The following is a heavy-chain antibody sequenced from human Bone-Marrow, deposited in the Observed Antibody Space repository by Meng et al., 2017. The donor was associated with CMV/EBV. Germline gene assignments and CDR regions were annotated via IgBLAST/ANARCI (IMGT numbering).Heavy chain of an antibody. Sequence: ASVKVSCKASGYTFTSYGISWVRQAPGQGLEWMGWISAYNGNTNYAQKLQGRVTMTTDKSTSTAYMELSSLRSEDTAVYYCARGRLLSGSYVQGYYYYGMDVWGQGTTVTVSS. CDR3: ARGRLLSGSYVQGYYYYGMDV. CDR1: GYTFTSYG. CDR2: ISAYNGNT. D-gene: IGHD3-10*01. J-gene: IGHJ6*02. V-gene: IGHV1-18*01.